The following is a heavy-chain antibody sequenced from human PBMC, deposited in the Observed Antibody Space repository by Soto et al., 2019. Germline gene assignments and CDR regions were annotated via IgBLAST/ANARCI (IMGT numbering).Heavy chain of an antibody. Sequence: SGGSLRLSCEASEFSVSSSYMSWVRQVPGKGLEWVGFIRSKAYGGTTEYAASVKGRFTISRDDSKSIANLQMNSLKTEDTAVNYCTSGRAGVLAATDYYYYYGMDVWGQGTTVTVAS. V-gene: IGHV3-49*04. CDR3: TSGRAGVLAATDYYYYYGMDV. CDR1: EFSVSSSY. J-gene: IGHJ6*02. D-gene: IGHD2-2*01. CDR2: IRSKAYGGTT.